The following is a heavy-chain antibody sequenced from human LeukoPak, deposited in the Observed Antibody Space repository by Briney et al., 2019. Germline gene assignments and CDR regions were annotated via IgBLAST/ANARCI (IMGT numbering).Heavy chain of an antibody. V-gene: IGHV3-21*01. D-gene: IGHD1-14*01. J-gene: IGHJ4*02. CDR2: ISSSSTYI. Sequence: GGSLRLSCAASGFTFSTYSMNWVRQAPGQGLEWVSSISSSSTYIYYADSVKGRFTISRDNSKNSLYLQVNNLRAEDTAVYYCARWDRFHGVWGQGTLVTVSS. CDR1: GFTFSTYS. CDR3: ARWDRFHGV.